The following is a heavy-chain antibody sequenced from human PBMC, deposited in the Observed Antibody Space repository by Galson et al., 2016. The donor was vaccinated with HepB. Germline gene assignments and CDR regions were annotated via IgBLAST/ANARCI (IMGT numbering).Heavy chain of an antibody. CDR1: GITVSSYV. D-gene: IGHD7-27*01. V-gene: IGHV3-23*01. J-gene: IGHJ6*04. CDR3: VKGWGDV. CDR2: IIGGGIIT. Sequence: SLRLSCAASGITVSSYVMSRVRQAPGKGLEWVSGIIGGGIITYYADSVKGRFAISRDISENTLFLQMNSLRADDTAIYYCVKGWGDVWGKGTTVTVSS.